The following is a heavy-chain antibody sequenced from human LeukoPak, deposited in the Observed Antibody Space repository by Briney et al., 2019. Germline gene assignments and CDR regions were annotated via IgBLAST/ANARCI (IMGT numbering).Heavy chain of an antibody. V-gene: IGHV3-21*01. CDR2: ISSSSSYI. CDR1: GFTFSSYS. Sequence: GGSLRLSCAASGFTFSSYSMNWVRQAPGKGLEWVSSISSSSSYIYYADSVKGRFTISRDNAKNSLYLQMNGLRAEDTAVYYCARDVGYCSGGSCYSWIYWGQGTLVTVSS. CDR3: ARDVGYCSGGSCYSWIY. D-gene: IGHD2-15*01. J-gene: IGHJ4*02.